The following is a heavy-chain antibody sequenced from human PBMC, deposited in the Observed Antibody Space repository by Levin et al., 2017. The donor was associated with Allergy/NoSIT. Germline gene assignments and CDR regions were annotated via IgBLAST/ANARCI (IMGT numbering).Heavy chain of an antibody. J-gene: IGHJ3*02. D-gene: IGHD1-14*01. CDR1: GFTFSTYA. CDR2: ISYSGDST. CDR3: AKGLSEASIFDM. V-gene: IGHV3-23*01. Sequence: GESLKISCAASGFTFSTYAMSWVRQAPGKGLEWVSRISYSGDSTHHADSVKGRFTISRDNSQNTLYLQMNSLRVEDTAVYYCAKGLSEASIFDMWGQGTMVTVSS.